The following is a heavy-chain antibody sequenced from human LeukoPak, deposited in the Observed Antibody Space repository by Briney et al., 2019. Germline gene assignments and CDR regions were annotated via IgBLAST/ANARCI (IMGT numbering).Heavy chain of an antibody. J-gene: IGHJ4*02. CDR1: GFTFSSYG. CDR3: AGDPRYCSGGSCYSLDY. CDR2: IWYDGSNK. Sequence: GGSLRLSCAASGFTFSSYGMHWVRQAPGKGLEWVAVIWYDGSNKYYADSVKGRFTISRDNSKNTLYLQMNSLRAEDTAVYYCAGDPRYCSGGSCYSLDYWGQGTLVTVSS. D-gene: IGHD2-15*01. V-gene: IGHV3-33*01.